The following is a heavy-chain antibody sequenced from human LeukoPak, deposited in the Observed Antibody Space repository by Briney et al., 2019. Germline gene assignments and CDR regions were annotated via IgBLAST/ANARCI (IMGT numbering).Heavy chain of an antibody. J-gene: IGHJ6*02. CDR2: IIPTLGIA. CDR1: GGTFSSYA. Sequence: GSSVKVSCKASGGTFSSYAISWVRQAPGQGLEWMGRIIPTLGIANYAQKFQGRVTITADKSTSTAYMELSSLRSEDTAVYYCAREGGLTGMTRPSYYYYGMDVWGQGTTVTVSS. V-gene: IGHV1-69*04. D-gene: IGHD1-20*01. CDR3: AREGGLTGMTRPSYYYYGMDV.